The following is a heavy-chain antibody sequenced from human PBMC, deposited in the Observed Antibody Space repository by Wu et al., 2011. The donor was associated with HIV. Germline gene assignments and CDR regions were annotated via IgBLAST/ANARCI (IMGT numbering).Heavy chain of an antibody. D-gene: IGHD2-2*01. CDR1: GGTLSSYE. CDR3: ARSGVSAEYYFYYMNV. Sequence: QVQLVQSGAEVKKPGSSVKVSCKASGGTLSSYEISWVRQAPGQGLEWMGGILPMFGSTNYARKFQGRVTITADKSATTVYMELRSLRSEDTAMYYCARSGVSAEYYFYYMNVWGKGTTVTVSS. V-gene: IGHV1-69*14. CDR2: ILPMFGST. J-gene: IGHJ6*03.